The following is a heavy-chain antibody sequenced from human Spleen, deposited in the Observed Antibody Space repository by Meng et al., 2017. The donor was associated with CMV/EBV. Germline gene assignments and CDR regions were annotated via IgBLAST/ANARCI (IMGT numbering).Heavy chain of an antibody. CDR1: GFPFSSYG. J-gene: IGHJ4*02. V-gene: IGHV3-33*06. CDR3: AKDWDYGGNFLDY. D-gene: IGHD4-23*01. Sequence: AASGFPFSSYGMHWVRQAPGKGLEWVAVILYDGSNKYYADSVKGRFTISRDNSKNTLYLQVNSLRAEDTAVYYCAKDWDYGGNFLDYWGQGTLVTVSS. CDR2: ILYDGSNK.